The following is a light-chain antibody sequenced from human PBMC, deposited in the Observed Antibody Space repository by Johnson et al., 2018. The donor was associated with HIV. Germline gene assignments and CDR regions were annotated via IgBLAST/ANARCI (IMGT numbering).Light chain of an antibody. CDR2: DND. CDR1: SSNIGNNY. V-gene: IGLV1-51*02. J-gene: IGLJ1*01. Sequence: HSVLTQPPSVSAAPGQKVTISCSGSSSNIGNNYVSWFQHLPGAAPKLLIYDNDRRPSGVPDRFSGSKSGTSATLDITGLQSGDEADYYCGTWDASLSVNVFGTGTTVTVL. CDR3: GTWDASLSVNV.